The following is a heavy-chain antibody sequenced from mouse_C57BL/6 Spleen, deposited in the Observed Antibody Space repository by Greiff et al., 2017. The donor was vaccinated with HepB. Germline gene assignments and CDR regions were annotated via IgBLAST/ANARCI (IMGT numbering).Heavy chain of an antibody. CDR1: GYTFTSYW. J-gene: IGHJ1*03. D-gene: IGHD1-1*01. V-gene: IGHV1-7*01. Sequence: QVQLKESGAELAKPGASVKLSCKASGYTFTSYWMHWVKQRPGQGLEWIGYISPSSGYTKYNQKFKDKATLTADKASSTAYMQLSSRTYEDAAVYYCARTITTVGGYFDVWGTGTTVTVSS. CDR3: ARTITTVGGYFDV. CDR2: ISPSSGYT.